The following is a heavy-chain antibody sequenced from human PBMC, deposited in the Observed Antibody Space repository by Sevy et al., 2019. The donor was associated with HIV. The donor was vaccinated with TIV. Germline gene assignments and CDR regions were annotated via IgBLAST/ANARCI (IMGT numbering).Heavy chain of an antibody. J-gene: IGHJ6*02. CDR3: ARVGDSSSVYYGMDV. D-gene: IGHD6-6*01. CDR2: ISSSGSTI. Sequence: GGSLRLSCAASGFTFGTYYMSWIRQAPGKGLEWVSYISSSGSTIYYADSVKGRFTISRDNAKNSLYLQMNSLRAEDTAVYYCARVGDSSSVYYGMDVWGQGTTVTVSS. V-gene: IGHV3-11*01. CDR1: GFTFGTYY.